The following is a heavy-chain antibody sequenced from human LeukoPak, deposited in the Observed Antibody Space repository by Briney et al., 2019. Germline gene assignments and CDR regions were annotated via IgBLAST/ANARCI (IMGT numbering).Heavy chain of an antibody. Sequence: RGSLRLSCAASGFTFSSYWMSWVRQAPGKGLEWVANIKQDGSEKYYVDSVKGRFTIFREHSKNTLYLQINSLRAEDTAVYYCAKGQTTVTTFYYFDYWGQGTLVTVSS. V-gene: IGHV3-7*03. CDR3: AKGQTTVTTFYYFDY. CDR2: IKQDGSEK. D-gene: IGHD4-17*01. J-gene: IGHJ4*02. CDR1: GFTFSSYW.